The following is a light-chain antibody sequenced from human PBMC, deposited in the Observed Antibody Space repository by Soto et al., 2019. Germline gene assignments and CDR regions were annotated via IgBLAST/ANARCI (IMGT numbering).Light chain of an antibody. CDR1: SSDVGGYNY. V-gene: IGLV2-14*03. CDR3: NSYTSSSTHV. CDR2: DVS. J-gene: IGLJ1*01. Sequence: QSALTQPASVSGSPGQSITISCTGTSSDVGGYNYVSWYQQHPGKAPKLIISDVSSRPSGVSNRFSGSKSGNTASLTISGLQAEDEAEYYCNSYTSSSTHVFGTGTKVTVL.